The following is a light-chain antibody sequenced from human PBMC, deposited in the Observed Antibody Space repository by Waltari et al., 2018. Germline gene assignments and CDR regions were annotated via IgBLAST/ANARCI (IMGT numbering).Light chain of an antibody. CDR3: QQYDNLPLT. J-gene: IGKJ4*01. Sequence: DIQMTQSPSSLSASVGDRVPITSQASQDINNYLNWYQQKPGKAPKLLIYDASNLETGVPSRFSGSDSGTDFTFTISSLQPEDIATYYCQQYDNLPLTFGGGTKVEIK. CDR2: DAS. V-gene: IGKV1-33*01. CDR1: QDINNY.